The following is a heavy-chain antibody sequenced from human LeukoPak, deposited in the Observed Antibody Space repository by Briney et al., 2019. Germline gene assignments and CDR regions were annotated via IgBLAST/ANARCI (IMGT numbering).Heavy chain of an antibody. CDR1: GGSISSYY. Sequence: SETLSLTCIVSGGSISSYYWSWIRQPAGKGLEWIGRIYTSGSTNYNPSLKSRVTMSVDTSKNQFSLKLSSVTAADTAVYYCARELPEAMVRGPFDYWGQGTLVTVSS. CDR3: ARELPEAMVRGPFDY. D-gene: IGHD3-10*01. J-gene: IGHJ4*02. V-gene: IGHV4-4*07. CDR2: IYTSGST.